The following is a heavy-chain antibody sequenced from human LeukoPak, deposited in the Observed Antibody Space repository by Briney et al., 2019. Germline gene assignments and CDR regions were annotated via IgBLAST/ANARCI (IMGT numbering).Heavy chain of an antibody. J-gene: IGHJ4*02. CDR2: IYPSSGGT. Sequence: ASVKVSCKASGYTFTGYYMHWVRQAPGQGLEWMGWIYPSSGGTNYAQKFQGRVTMTRDTSVSTAYMELSSLRSEDTAVYYCARGNGDHAGYFDYWGQGTLVTVSS. CDR3: ARGNGDHAGYFDY. CDR1: GYTFTGYY. D-gene: IGHD4-17*01. V-gene: IGHV1-2*02.